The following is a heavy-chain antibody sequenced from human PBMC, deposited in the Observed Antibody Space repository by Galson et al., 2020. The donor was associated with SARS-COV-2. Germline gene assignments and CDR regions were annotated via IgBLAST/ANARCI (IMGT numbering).Heavy chain of an antibody. D-gene: IGHD1-26*01. Sequence: TGGSLRLSCAASGFTFSSYGMHWVRQAPGKGLEWVAVISYDGSNKYYADSAKGRFTISRDNSKNTLYLQMNSLRAEDTAVYYCAACIVGATKREYYYYYGMDGWGQGTTVTVSS. J-gene: IGHJ6*02. CDR2: ISYDGSNK. CDR3: AACIVGATKREYYYYYGMDG. CDR1: GFTFSSYG. V-gene: IGHV3-30*03.